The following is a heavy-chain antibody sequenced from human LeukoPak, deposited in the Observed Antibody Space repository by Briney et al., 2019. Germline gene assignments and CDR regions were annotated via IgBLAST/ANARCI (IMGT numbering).Heavy chain of an antibody. V-gene: IGHV4-34*01. D-gene: IGHD3-3*01. J-gene: IGHJ4*02. CDR3: ARVSISLFGVVTAHFDS. CDR2: INLSGST. CDR1: GGSFSGSC. Sequence: PSETLSLTCGVSGGSFSGSCWGWIRQPPGEGLWWVGEINLSGSTNYNWSLTSRVTISLDTSKNQFSLNLRSVTTADTAVYYCARVSISLFGVVTAHFDSWGQGTLVAVSS.